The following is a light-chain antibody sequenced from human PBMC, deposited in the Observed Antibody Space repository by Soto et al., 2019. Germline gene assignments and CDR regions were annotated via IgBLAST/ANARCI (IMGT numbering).Light chain of an antibody. CDR3: SSYSSSSTQNHV. Sequence: SALTQPASVSGSPGQSITISCTGTSSDVVGYNYVSWYQQHPGTAPKLIIYDVDNRPSGVSSRFSGSKSGNTASLTISGLQAEDESDYYCSSYSSSSTQNHVFGTVTEVTVL. V-gene: IGLV2-14*01. CDR1: SSDVVGYNY. J-gene: IGLJ1*01. CDR2: DVD.